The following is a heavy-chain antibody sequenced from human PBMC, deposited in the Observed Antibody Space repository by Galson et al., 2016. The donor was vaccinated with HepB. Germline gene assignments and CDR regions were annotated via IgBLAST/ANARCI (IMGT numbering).Heavy chain of an antibody. CDR1: GFSVRSNY. Sequence: CAGSGFSVRSNYMNWVRQAPGKGLEWVSVIYSGGATSYADSVKGRFTISRDTSNNTVFLQMNSLRTEDTAVYYCAKNLDSGWHLPFDSWGQGTLVTVSS. D-gene: IGHD3-22*01. CDR3: AKNLDSGWHLPFDS. J-gene: IGHJ4*02. V-gene: IGHV3-53*01. CDR2: IYSGGAT.